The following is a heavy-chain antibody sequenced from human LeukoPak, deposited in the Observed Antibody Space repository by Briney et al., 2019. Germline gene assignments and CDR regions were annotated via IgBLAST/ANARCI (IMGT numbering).Heavy chain of an antibody. CDR2: INPNSGGT. CDR3: ARDRGLNSGWYGS. D-gene: IGHD6-19*01. CDR1: GYTFTGYY. J-gene: IGHJ4*02. Sequence: ASVKVSCKASGYTFTGYYMHWVRQAPGQGLEWMGWINPNSGGTNYAQKFQGRVTMTRDTSISTAYMELSRLRSDDTAVYYCARDRGLNSGWYGSRGQGTLVTVSS. V-gene: IGHV1-2*02.